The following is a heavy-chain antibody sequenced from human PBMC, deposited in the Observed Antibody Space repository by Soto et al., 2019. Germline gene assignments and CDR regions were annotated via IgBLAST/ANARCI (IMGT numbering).Heavy chain of an antibody. J-gene: IGHJ4*02. V-gene: IGHV3-7*05. D-gene: IGHD5-18*01. CDR1: GFTFSTSW. CDR2: IKQDGSEE. CDR3: ARGPRHSDAY. Sequence: EVQLVESGGGLVQPGGSLKISCSASGFTFSTSWMSWVRQAPGKGLEWVANIKQDGSEEYYVDSVKGRFTVSRENAKKPLYLQMNSLRVEYTAVYFCARGPRHSDAYWGLGTLVTVSS.